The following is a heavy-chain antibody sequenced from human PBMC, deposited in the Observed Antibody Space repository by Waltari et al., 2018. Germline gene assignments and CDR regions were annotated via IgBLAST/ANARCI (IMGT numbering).Heavy chain of an antibody. V-gene: IGHV3-33*01. D-gene: IGHD6-19*01. J-gene: IGHJ4*02. CDR1: GFPFSNYG. Sequence: QVQLVESGGGVVQPGRSLRLSCVASGFPFSNYGMPWVRQAPGKGLEWVGVIWYDGSNEYYGDSVKGRFTISRDNSKNTLYLQLNSLRAEDTAVYYCARHVSGYFDYWGQGTLVTVSS. CDR2: IWYDGSNE. CDR3: ARHVSGYFDY.